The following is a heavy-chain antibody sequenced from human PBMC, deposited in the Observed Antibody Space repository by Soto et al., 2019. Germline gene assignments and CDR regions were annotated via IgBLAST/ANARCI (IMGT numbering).Heavy chain of an antibody. V-gene: IGHV4-34*01. Sequence: SETLSLTCAAYGGSFSGYCWSWLSQSPGKGLEWIGYIYHSGSTYYNPSLKSRVNISVDRYKKQFYLKMSSVTAGETAVYYCAAGGGDYYAMDVWRQGTTVTVS. J-gene: IGHJ6*02. D-gene: IGHD3-16*01. CDR2: IYHSGST. CDR3: AAGGGDYYAMDV. CDR1: GGSFSGYC.